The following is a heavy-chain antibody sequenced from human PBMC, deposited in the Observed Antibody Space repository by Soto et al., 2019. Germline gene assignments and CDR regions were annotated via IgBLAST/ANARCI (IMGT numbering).Heavy chain of an antibody. J-gene: IGHJ4*02. CDR2: IRNDGTVR. D-gene: IGHD3-3*01. V-gene: IGHV3-33*01. Sequence: GALRLSCAASGFTFRSYDMHWVRQAPGQGLEWVAVIRNDGTVRNYADSVKGRFTISRDNSKNKLYLEMNSLRAEDTALYYCASKTIDDFDYWGQGTLVTVSS. CDR1: GFTFRSYD. CDR3: ASKTIDDFDY.